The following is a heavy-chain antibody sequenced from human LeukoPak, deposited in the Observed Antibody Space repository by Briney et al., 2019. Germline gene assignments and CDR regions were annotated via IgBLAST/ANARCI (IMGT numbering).Heavy chain of an antibody. CDR3: AKYQRQWLPKGGFDY. CDR2: ISYDGSDK. Sequence: GGSLRLSCAASGFTFSSYGMHWVRQAPGKGLEWVAVISYDGSDKYYADSVKGRFTISRDNSKNTLYLQMDNLRAEDTAVYYCAKYQRQWLPKGGFDYWGQGTLVTVSS. V-gene: IGHV3-30*18. J-gene: IGHJ4*02. D-gene: IGHD6-19*01. CDR1: GFTFSSYG.